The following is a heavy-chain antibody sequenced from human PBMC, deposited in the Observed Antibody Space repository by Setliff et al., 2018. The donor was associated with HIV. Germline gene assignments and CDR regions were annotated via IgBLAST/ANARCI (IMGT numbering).Heavy chain of an antibody. J-gene: IGHJ4*02. D-gene: IGHD4-4*01. CDR2: TIPIAARP. Sequence: GASVKVSCKASGYTFNSYAINWVRQAPGHGLEWMGGTIPIAARPTYSQSFQGRVTIVADESTKTAYMELSSLKSEDTAMYYCARGFLYDYSRGSFDYWGQGMLVTVSS. V-gene: IGHV1-69*13. CDR1: GYTFNSYA. CDR3: ARGFLYDYSRGSFDY.